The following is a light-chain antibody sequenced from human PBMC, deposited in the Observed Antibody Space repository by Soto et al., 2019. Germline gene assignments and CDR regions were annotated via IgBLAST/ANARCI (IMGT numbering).Light chain of an antibody. CDR1: QSVNRGF. CDR2: RAS. Sequence: EIVLTQSPGTLSLSPGERATLSCKASQSVNRGFFAWYQQKPGQSPRLLIYRASTRATGIPARFSGSGSGTEFTLTISSLQSEDFAVYYCQHYNNWPPWTFGQGTKVDIK. V-gene: IGKV3-15*01. J-gene: IGKJ1*01. CDR3: QHYNNWPPWT.